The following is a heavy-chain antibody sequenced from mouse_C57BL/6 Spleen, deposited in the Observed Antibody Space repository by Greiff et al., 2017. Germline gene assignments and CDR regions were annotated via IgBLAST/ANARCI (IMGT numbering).Heavy chain of an antibody. D-gene: IGHD2-5*01. CDR2: ISSGGDYI. CDR1: GFTFSSYA. J-gene: IGHJ2*01. CDR3: TRESYYSNFDY. V-gene: IGHV5-9-1*02. Sequence: EVQRVESGEGLVKPGGSLKLSCAASGFTFSSYAMSWVRQTPEKRLEWVAYISSGGDYIYYADTVKGRFTISRDNARNTLYLQMSSLKSEDTAMYYCTRESYYSNFDYWGQGTTLTVSS.